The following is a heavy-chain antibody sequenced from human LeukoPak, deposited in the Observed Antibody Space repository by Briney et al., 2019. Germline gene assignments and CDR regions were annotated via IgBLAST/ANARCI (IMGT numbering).Heavy chain of an antibody. CDR1: GYRFTSKW. D-gene: IGHD3/OR15-3a*01. Sequence: GESLKISCKGSGYRFTSKWIAWVRQMPGKGLEWMGIIYPGDSDTRYSPSFQGQVTISADKSISTAYLQWSSLKASDTAMYYCARLSDSLDHDAFDIWGQGSMVTVSS. CDR2: IYPGDSDT. J-gene: IGHJ3*02. V-gene: IGHV5-51*01. CDR3: ARLSDSLDHDAFDI.